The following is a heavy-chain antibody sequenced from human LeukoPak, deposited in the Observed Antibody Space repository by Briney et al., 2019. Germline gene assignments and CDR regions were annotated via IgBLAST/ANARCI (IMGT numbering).Heavy chain of an antibody. CDR3: ARDYYGSGSYYDAFDI. V-gene: IGHV1-69*06. CDR2: IIPIFGTA. Sequence: GSSVKVSCKASGGTFSSYAISWVRQAPGQGLEWMGGIIPIFGTANYAQKFQGRVTITADKSTSTAYMELSSLRSEDTAVYYCARDYYGSGSYYDAFDIWGQGTMVTVSS. J-gene: IGHJ3*02. CDR1: GGTFSSYA. D-gene: IGHD3-10*01.